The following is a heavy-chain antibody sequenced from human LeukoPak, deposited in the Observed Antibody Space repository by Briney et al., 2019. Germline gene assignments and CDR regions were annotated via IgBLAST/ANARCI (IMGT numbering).Heavy chain of an antibody. V-gene: IGHV1-69*05. CDR1: GGTFSSYA. CDR3: ARGLGDYTTDYFPVSGY. Sequence: SVKVSCKASGGTFSSYAISWVRQAPGQGLEWMGGIIPIFGTANYAQKFQGRVTITTDESTSTAYMELSSLRSEDTAVYYCARGLGDYTTDYFPVSGYWGQGTLVTVSS. J-gene: IGHJ4*02. CDR2: IIPIFGTA. D-gene: IGHD2-2*02.